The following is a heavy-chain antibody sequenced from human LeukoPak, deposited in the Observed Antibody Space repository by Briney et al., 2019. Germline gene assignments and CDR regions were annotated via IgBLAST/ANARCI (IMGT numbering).Heavy chain of an antibody. CDR1: GYTFTSYY. CDR2: INPSGGST. V-gene: IGHV1-46*01. CDR3: ARERGYDILTGYYDY. Sequence: ASVKVSCKASGYTFTSYYMHWVRQAPGQGLEWMGIINPSGGSTTYAQKFQGRVTMTRDTPTSTVYMELSSLRSEDTAVYYCARERGYDILTGYYDYWGQGTLVTVSS. D-gene: IGHD3-9*01. J-gene: IGHJ4*02.